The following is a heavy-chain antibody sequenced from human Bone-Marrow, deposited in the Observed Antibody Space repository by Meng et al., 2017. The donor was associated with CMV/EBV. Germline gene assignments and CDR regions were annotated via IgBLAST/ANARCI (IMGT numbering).Heavy chain of an antibody. V-gene: IGHV3-9*01. CDR2: ISWNSGSI. D-gene: IGHD2-2*02. CDR1: GFTFDDYA. Sequence: SCAASGFTFDDYAMHWVRQAPGKGLEWVSGISWNSGSIGYADSVKGRFTISRDNAKNTLYLQMNSLRAEDTALYYCAKDIGCSSTSCYTRLSYYYYGMDVWGQGTTVTVSS. CDR3: AKDIGCSSTSCYTRLSYYYYGMDV. J-gene: IGHJ6*02.